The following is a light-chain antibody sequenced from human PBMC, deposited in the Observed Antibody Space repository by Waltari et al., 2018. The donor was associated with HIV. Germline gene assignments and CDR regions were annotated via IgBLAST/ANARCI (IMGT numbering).Light chain of an antibody. V-gene: IGLV2-11*01. Sequence: QSALTQPPSVSGSPGQSVTISCTGTTTDVGYYNYVSWYQQYPGKAPKRIIFDVNQRPSGVPERFSGSKSGNTASLTISGLQTADEADYFCCAYAAGHVSYVFGNGTAVAVL. J-gene: IGLJ1*01. CDR2: DVN. CDR1: TTDVGYYNY. CDR3: CAYAAGHVSYV.